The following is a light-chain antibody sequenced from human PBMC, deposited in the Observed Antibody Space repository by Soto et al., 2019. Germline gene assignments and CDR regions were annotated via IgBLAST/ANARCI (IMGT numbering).Light chain of an antibody. CDR2: KAS. J-gene: IGKJ1*01. V-gene: IGKV1-5*03. Sequence: DIQLTQSPSTLSGSVGARVTITCRASQTISSWLAWYQQKPGKAPKLLIYKASTLKSGVPSRFSGSGSGTEFTLTISSLQPDDFATYYCQHYNSYSEAFGQGGNVDI. CDR3: QHYNSYSEA. CDR1: QTISSW.